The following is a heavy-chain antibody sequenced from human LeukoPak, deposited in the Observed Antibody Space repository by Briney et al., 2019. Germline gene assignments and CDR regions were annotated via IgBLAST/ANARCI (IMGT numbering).Heavy chain of an antibody. Sequence: SQTLSLTCTVSGGSINSGDYYWSRIRQPPGKGLEWIGYIYYSGSTWYNPSLQSRLTISQDTSKNQFSLNLNSVTAADTAVYYCARDFRGGTGGLDYWGQGTLVTVAS. V-gene: IGHV4-30-4*01. CDR2: IYYSGST. D-gene: IGHD3/OR15-3a*01. CDR1: GGSINSGDYY. CDR3: ARDFRGGTGGLDY. J-gene: IGHJ4*02.